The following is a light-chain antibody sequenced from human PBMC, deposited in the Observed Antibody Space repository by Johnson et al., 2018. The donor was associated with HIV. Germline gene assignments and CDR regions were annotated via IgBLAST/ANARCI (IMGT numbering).Light chain of an antibody. Sequence: QPVLTQPPSVSAAPGQKVTISCSGSSSNIGNNYVSWYQQFPGTAPKLLIYDNNKRPSGIPDRFSGSKSGTSTTLGITGLQTGDEADYYCGTWDSSLSYPNYVFGTGTKVLVL. J-gene: IGLJ1*01. CDR1: SSNIGNNY. CDR2: DNN. CDR3: GTWDSSLSYPNYV. V-gene: IGLV1-51*01.